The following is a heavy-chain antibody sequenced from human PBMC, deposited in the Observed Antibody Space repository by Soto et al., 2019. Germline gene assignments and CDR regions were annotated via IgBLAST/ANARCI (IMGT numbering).Heavy chain of an antibody. CDR3: ARRSRTTYCGGDCYDN. V-gene: IGHV4-34*01. D-gene: IGHD2-21*01. Sequence: PSETLSLTCAVYGGSFSGYYWTWIRQPPGTGLEWIGEINHSGSTNYNPSLKSRVTISVDTSKNQFSLKLSSVTAADTAVYYCARRSRTTYCGGDCYDNWGQGTLVTVSS. J-gene: IGHJ4*02. CDR1: GGSFSGYY. CDR2: INHSGST.